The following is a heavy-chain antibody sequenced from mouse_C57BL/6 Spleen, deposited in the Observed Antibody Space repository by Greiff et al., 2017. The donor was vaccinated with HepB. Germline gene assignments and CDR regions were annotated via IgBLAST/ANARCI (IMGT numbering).Heavy chain of an antibody. J-gene: IGHJ2*01. Sequence: VHVKQSGAELVRPGASVKLSCTASGFNIKDDYMHWVKQRPEQGLEWIGWIDPENGDTEYASKFQGKATITADTSSNTAYLQLSSLTSEDTAVYYCTTPYYGSSYLYWGQGTTLTVSS. D-gene: IGHD1-1*01. V-gene: IGHV14-4*01. CDR3: TTPYYGSSYLY. CDR2: IDPENGDT. CDR1: GFNIKDDY.